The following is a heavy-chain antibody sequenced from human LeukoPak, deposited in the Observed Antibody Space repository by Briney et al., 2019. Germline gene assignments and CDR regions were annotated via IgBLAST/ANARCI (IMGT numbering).Heavy chain of an antibody. CDR1: GFTFSSYW. CDR2: INSDGSST. J-gene: IGHJ4*02. D-gene: IGHD3-16*01. V-gene: IGHV3-74*01. CDR3: AREGEYGKGLFDY. Sequence: GGSLRLSCASSGFTFSSYWMHWVRQAPGKGLVWVSRINSDGSSTSYADSVKGRFTISRDNAKNTLYLQMNSLRAEDTAVYYCAREGEYGKGLFDYWGQGTLVTVSS.